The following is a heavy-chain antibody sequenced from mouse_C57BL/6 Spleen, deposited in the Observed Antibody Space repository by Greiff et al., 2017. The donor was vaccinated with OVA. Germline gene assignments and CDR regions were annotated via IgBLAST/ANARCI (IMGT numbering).Heavy chain of an antibody. CDR2: INPNNGGT. D-gene: IGHD1-1*01. Sequence: VQLQQSGPELVKPGASVKISCKASGYTFTDYYMNWVKQSHGKSLEWIGDINPNNGGTSYNQKFKGKATLTVDKSSSTAYMELRSLTSEDSAVYYCARVGDTTVVGRDYAMDYWGQGTSVTVSS. CDR3: ARVGDTTVVGRDYAMDY. V-gene: IGHV1-26*01. J-gene: IGHJ4*01. CDR1: GYTFTDYY.